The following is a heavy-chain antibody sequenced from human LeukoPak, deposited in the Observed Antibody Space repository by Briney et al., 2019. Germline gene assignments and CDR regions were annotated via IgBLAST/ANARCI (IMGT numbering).Heavy chain of an antibody. CDR3: ARGGYYYDSSGPIFDY. V-gene: IGHV3-53*01. D-gene: IGHD3-22*01. Sequence: GGSLRLSCAASGFTVSSNYMSWVRQAPGKGLKWVSVIYSGGSTYYADSMKGRFTISRDNSKNTLYLQMNSLRAEDTAVYYCARGGYYYDSSGPIFDYWGQGTLVTVSS. CDR1: GFTVSSNY. J-gene: IGHJ4*02. CDR2: IYSGGST.